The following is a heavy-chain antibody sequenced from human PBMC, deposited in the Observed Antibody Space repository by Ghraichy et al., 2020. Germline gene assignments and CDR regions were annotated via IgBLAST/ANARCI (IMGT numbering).Heavy chain of an antibody. CDR3: AREIVSSDWFFDL. V-gene: IGHV4-61*02. J-gene: IGHJ2*01. D-gene: IGHD2-15*01. Sequence: SETLSLTCNVSGASITSGNHYWSVLRQPAGKRMDWFGRIYHNDISDFNPSLKSRVTMSVDTSKNHFSLNLTSVTSADTAVYYCAREIVSSDWFFDLWGRGTLVRVSS. CDR2: IYHNDIS. CDR1: GASITSGNHY.